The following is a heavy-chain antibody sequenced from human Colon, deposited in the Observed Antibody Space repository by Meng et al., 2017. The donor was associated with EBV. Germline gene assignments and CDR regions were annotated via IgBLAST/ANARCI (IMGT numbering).Heavy chain of an antibody. Sequence: PVSGPGLVKPSGTTSLTCAVAGGSLRSRNWWSWVRQPPGKGLEWIGEIYHSGSTNYNPSLKSRVTISVDESKNQFSLRLSSVTAADTAVYYCARVGAYCGGDCYHPRWGQGTLVTVSS. D-gene: IGHD2-21*02. CDR1: GGSLRSRNW. CDR2: IYHSGST. V-gene: IGHV4-4*02. J-gene: IGHJ4*02. CDR3: ARVGAYCGGDCYHPR.